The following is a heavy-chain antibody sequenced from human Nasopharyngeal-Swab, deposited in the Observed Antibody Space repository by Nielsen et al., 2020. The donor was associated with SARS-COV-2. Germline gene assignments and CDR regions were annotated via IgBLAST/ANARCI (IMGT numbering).Heavy chain of an antibody. J-gene: IGHJ6*03. Sequence: GESLKISCAASGFSFSTYWMTWVRQAPGKGMEWVANIKQDGSEKYYVASVKGRLTVSRDNPKNLLYLQVNSLRAEDTAVYYCARQGVFVPAYFHQYYMDVWGKGTTVTVSS. D-gene: IGHD3-16*02. CDR3: ARQGVFVPAYFHQYYMDV. V-gene: IGHV3-7*03. CDR2: IKQDGSEK. CDR1: GFSFSTYW.